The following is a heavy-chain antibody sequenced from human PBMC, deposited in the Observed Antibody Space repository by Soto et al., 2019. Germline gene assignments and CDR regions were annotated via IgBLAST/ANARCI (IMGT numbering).Heavy chain of an antibody. CDR1: GGSISSSSYY. CDR3: ARQNLYYYDSSGYIDY. CDR2: IYYSGST. V-gene: IGHV4-39*01. J-gene: IGHJ4*02. Sequence: QLQLQESGPGLVKPSETLSLTCTVSGGSISSSSYYWGWIRQPPGKGLVWIGSIYYSGSTCYNPALKSGVTISIDTSKNHCSLKLSTVTAPDTAVYYCARQNLYYYDSSGYIDYWGQGTLVTVSS. D-gene: IGHD3-22*01.